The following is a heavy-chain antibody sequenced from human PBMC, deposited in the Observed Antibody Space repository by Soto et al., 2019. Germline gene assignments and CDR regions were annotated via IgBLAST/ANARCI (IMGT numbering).Heavy chain of an antibody. Sequence: QVQLVQSGAEVKKPGSSVKVSCKASGGTFSSYAISWVRQAPGQGLKWMGGIIPIFGTANYAQKFQGRVTITADESTSTAYMELSSLRSEDTAVYYCARAYFGVAGNYYFDYWGQGTLVTVSS. V-gene: IGHV1-69*01. J-gene: IGHJ4*02. D-gene: IGHD3-3*01. CDR2: IIPIFGTA. CDR1: GGTFSSYA. CDR3: ARAYFGVAGNYYFDY.